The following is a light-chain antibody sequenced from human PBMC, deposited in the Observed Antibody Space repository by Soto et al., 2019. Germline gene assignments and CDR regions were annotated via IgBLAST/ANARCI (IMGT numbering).Light chain of an antibody. CDR2: AAF. V-gene: IGKV1-12*01. CDR1: EDINSR. J-gene: IGKJ5*01. Sequence: DIQMTQSPSSVSASVGDRVTISCRASEDINSRLAWYQQKPGNAPKLLIYAAFILQSGVPSRFSGYGSGTDFTFSISSLQPEDFVTYYCQQADSFPITFGQGTRLEIK. CDR3: QQADSFPIT.